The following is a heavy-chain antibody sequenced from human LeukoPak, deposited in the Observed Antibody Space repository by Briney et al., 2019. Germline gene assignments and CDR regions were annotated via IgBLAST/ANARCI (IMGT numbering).Heavy chain of an antibody. D-gene: IGHD4-11*01. CDR3: ARPTVPYYYYYYMDV. V-gene: IGHV3-30*02. CDR1: GFTFRSYG. Sequence: GGSLRLSCAASGFTFRSYGMHWVRQAPGKGLEWVAIIRYDGTNKYYADSVKGRFTISRDNSKNTLYLQMNSLRAEDTAVYYCARPTVPYYYYYYMDVWGKGTTVTVSS. J-gene: IGHJ6*03. CDR2: IRYDGTNK.